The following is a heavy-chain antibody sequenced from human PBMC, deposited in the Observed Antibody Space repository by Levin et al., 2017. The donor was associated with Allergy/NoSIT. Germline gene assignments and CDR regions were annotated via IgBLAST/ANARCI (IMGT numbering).Heavy chain of an antibody. D-gene: IGHD1-14*01. CDR3: ARDKPGDDAFDI. Sequence: SETLSLTCTVSGGSISSYYWSWIRQPPGKGLEWIGYIYYSGSTNYNPSLKSRVTISVDTSKNQFSLKLSSVTAADTAVYYCARDKPGDDAFDIWGQGTMVTVSS. CDR2: IYYSGST. J-gene: IGHJ3*02. V-gene: IGHV4-59*01. CDR1: GGSISSYY.